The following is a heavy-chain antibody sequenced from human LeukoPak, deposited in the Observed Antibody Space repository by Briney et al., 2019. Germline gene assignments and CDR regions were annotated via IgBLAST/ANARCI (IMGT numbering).Heavy chain of an antibody. Sequence: PGGSLRLSCTASGFTFSDYAMSWVRQAPGKGLEWVSGISGSGGSIRYADSVKGRFIISRDNSKNTLYLQMNSLRAEDTAVYYCVKEDHYGDYVQIDHWGQGTQVTVSS. CDR3: VKEDHYGDYVQIDH. V-gene: IGHV3-23*01. D-gene: IGHD4-17*01. CDR1: GFTFSDYA. J-gene: IGHJ4*02. CDR2: ISGSGGSI.